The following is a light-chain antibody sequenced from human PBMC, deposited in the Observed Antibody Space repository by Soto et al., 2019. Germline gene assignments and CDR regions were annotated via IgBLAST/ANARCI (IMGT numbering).Light chain of an antibody. Sequence: QSVLTQPPSASGTPGQRVTISCSGSSSNIGSSYVYWYQQLPGTAPKLVIFRNNQRPSGVPDRFSGSKSGTSASLAISGLRSEDEADYYCAVWDASLSGHVVFGGGTKVTVL. J-gene: IGLJ2*01. CDR1: SSNIGSSY. CDR2: RNN. CDR3: AVWDASLSGHVV. V-gene: IGLV1-47*01.